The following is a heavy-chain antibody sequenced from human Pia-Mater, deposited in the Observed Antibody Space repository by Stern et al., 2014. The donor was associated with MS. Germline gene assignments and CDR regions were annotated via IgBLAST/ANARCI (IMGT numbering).Heavy chain of an antibody. Sequence: QMQLVQSGAEVKKPGASVKVSCKASGYTFSSYYMHWVRQAPGQGLEWMGIINANWGNTKYAQKFQGRVTMTRDTSTSTVYMELSSLRSEDTAVYYCAREGRTAPYRFDYWGQGTLVTVSS. V-gene: IGHV1-46*01. CDR3: AREGRTAPYRFDY. J-gene: IGHJ4*02. CDR1: GYTFSSYY. CDR2: INANWGNT. D-gene: IGHD2-21*02.